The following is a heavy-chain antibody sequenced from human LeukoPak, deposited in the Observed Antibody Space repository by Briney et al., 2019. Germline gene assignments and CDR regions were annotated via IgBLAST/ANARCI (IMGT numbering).Heavy chain of an antibody. CDR3: TRVGYIDEGIDY. CDR1: GFTFSNSW. V-gene: IGHV3-7*04. D-gene: IGHD5-24*01. Sequence: GGSLRLSCAVSGFTFSNSWMHWVRQAPGKGLEWVANIKQDGSKKSYVDSVKGRFTISRDNAKNSLYLQMNSLRAEDTAIYYCTRVGYIDEGIDYWGQGTLVTVSS. CDR2: IKQDGSKK. J-gene: IGHJ4*02.